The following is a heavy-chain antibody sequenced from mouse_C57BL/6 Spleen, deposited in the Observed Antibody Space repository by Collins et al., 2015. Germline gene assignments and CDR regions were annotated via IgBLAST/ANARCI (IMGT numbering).Heavy chain of an antibody. CDR2: IDPETGGT. CDR3: TRDFDFSSFITTVVDAMDY. D-gene: IGHD1-1*01. CDR1: GYTFTDYE. V-gene: IGHV1-15*01. J-gene: IGHJ4*01. Sequence: QVQLQQSGAELVRPGASVTLSCKASGYTFTDYEMHWVKQTPVHGLEWIGAIDPETGGTAYNQKFKGKAILTADKSSSTAYMELRSLTSEDSAVYYCTRDFDFSSFITTVVDAMDYWGQGTSVTVSS.